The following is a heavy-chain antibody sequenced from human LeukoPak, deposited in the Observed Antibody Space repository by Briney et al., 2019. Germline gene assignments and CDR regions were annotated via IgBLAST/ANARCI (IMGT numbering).Heavy chain of an antibody. V-gene: IGHV4-61*02. D-gene: IGHD3-3*01. Sequence: SETLSLTCTVSGGSISSGSYYWSWIRQPAGEGLEWIGRVYTSGSTNYNPSLKSRVTIAVDTSKSQFSLKLSSVTAADTAVYYCARITYYDFWSGYYTFDYWGQGNLVTVSS. CDR1: GGSISSGSYY. CDR2: VYTSGST. CDR3: ARITYYDFWSGYYTFDY. J-gene: IGHJ4*02.